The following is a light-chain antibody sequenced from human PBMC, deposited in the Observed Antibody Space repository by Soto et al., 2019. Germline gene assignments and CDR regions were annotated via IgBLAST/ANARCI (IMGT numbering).Light chain of an antibody. J-gene: IGKJ1*01. CDR3: QPYDTLWT. CDR1: QSISYW. Sequence: DIQMTRSPSTLSASVGDRVTITCRASQSISYWLAWYQQKPGKAPKVLIYDASSLESGVPSRFRGSASAPELRRTTNSLQPDVIAPYQCQPYDTLWTFAHG. V-gene: IGKV1-5*01. CDR2: DAS.